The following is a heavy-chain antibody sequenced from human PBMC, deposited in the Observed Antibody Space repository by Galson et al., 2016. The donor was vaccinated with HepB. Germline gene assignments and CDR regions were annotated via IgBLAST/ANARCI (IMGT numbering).Heavy chain of an antibody. D-gene: IGHD2-21*02. V-gene: IGHV7-4-1*02. J-gene: IGHJ5*02. CDR2: INTNTGNP. CDR1: GYTFTSYA. CDR3: ARATLTGDCGGDCYYNWFDP. Sequence: SVKVSCKASGYTFTSYAMNWVRQAPGQGLEWVGWINTNTGNPTYAQGFTGRFVFSLDTSVSTACLQISSLKAEDTAVYYCARATLTGDCGGDCYYNWFDPWGQGTLVTVSS.